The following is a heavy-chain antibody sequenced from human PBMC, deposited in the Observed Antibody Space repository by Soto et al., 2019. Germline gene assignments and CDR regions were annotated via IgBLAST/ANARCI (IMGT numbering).Heavy chain of an antibody. Sequence: GGSLRLSCAASGFTLSSHTMNWVRQAPGKGLEWVSSISSDSSYKYYTDSVKGRFTVSRDNAKNSLYLQMDSLRAEDTAVYYCARGYCTRSSCYIGGYYYYGMDVWGQGATVTV. V-gene: IGHV3-21*01. CDR1: GFTLSSHT. J-gene: IGHJ6*02. CDR3: ARGYCTRSSCYIGGYYYYGMDV. CDR2: ISSDSSYK. D-gene: IGHD2-2*01.